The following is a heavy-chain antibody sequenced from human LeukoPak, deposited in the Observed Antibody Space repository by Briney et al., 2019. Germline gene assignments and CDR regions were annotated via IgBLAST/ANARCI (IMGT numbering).Heavy chain of an antibody. J-gene: IGHJ6*03. CDR3: ARIDGPTVFTYYMDL. CDR2: ISPRSETI. Sequence: PGESLRLSCATSGFSFNRRGMNWVRHPPGKGLEWVSYISPRSETIYYAESVKGRFTVSRDDSKDSLYLQIHTLRAEATAVYYCARIDGPTVFTYYMDLWGKGTTVTVAS. D-gene: IGHD3-16*01. CDR1: GFSFNRRG. V-gene: IGHV3-48*04.